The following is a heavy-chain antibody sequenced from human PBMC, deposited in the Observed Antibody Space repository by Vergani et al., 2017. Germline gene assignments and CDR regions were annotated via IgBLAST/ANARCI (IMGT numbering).Heavy chain of an antibody. CDR1: GFTFNQYG. Sequence: QVQLVESGGGVVQPGRSLRLFCAASGFTFNQYGMHWVRQAPGKGLEWVAVTWYDGNNKQYADSVKGRFTISRDNSKSTMYLQMNSLRDEDTGVYYCTRDLRLLYNRFDPWGQRTLVTVSS. V-gene: IGHV3-33*01. D-gene: IGHD1-14*01. J-gene: IGHJ5*02. CDR2: TWYDGNNK. CDR3: TRDLRLLYNRFDP.